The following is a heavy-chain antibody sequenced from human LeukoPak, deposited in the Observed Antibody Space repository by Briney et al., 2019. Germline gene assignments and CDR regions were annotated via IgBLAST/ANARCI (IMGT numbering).Heavy chain of an antibody. D-gene: IGHD2-2*01. CDR3: ARQLVPMGDTFDI. CDR2: ISSSSSYT. V-gene: IGHV3-11*06. J-gene: IGHJ3*02. CDR1: GFTFSDYY. Sequence: GGSLRLSCAASGFTFSDYYMSWIRQAPGKGLEWVSYISSSSSYTNYADSVKGRFTISRDNSKNTLDLQMNSLRAEDTAVYYCARQLVPMGDTFDIWGQGTMVTVSS.